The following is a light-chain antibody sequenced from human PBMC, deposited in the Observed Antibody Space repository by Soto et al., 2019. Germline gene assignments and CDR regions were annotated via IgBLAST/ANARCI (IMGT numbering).Light chain of an antibody. CDR3: QYYNSYYEA. CDR2: KAS. Sequence: DIQMTQSPSTLSGSVGDRVTITCRASQTISSWLAWYQQKPGKAPKLLIYKASTLKSGDPSRFSGSGSGTAFTLTISSLQPDDFATYYCQYYNSYYEAFGQGTKVELK. J-gene: IGKJ1*01. CDR1: QTISSW. V-gene: IGKV1-5*03.